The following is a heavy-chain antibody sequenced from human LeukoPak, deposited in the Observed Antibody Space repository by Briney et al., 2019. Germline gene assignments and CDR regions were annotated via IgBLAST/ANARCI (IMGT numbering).Heavy chain of an antibody. Sequence: PSETLSLTCTVSGDSISSYYWNWIRQPAGKALQWIGRIYTSGSPNYNPSLKSRVTMSVDTSKNQFSLKLTSVTAADTAVYYCARGSGSRGWLIDYWGQGTLVTVSS. J-gene: IGHJ4*02. V-gene: IGHV4-4*07. CDR1: GDSISSYY. CDR2: IYTSGSP. D-gene: IGHD6-19*01. CDR3: ARGSGSRGWLIDY.